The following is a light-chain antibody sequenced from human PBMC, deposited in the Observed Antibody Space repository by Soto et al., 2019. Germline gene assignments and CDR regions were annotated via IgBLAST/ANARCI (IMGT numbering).Light chain of an antibody. Sequence: QSVLTQPPSVSGAPGQRVTISCTGSSSNIGAGYDVHWYQQLPGTAPKLLIYGNSNRPCGVPDRFSGSTSGTSASLAITGFQAEDEADYYCQSYDSSLSGWVFGGGTKVTVL. CDR2: GNS. CDR3: QSYDSSLSGWV. CDR1: SSNIGAGYD. J-gene: IGLJ3*02. V-gene: IGLV1-40*01.